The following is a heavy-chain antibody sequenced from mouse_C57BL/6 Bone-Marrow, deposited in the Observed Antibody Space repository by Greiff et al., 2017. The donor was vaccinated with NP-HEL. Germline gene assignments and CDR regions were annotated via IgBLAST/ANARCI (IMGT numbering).Heavy chain of an antibody. D-gene: IGHD2-1*01. CDR1: GYTFTSYW. CDR3: ARWGIYYGNPCAMDY. J-gene: IGHJ4*01. V-gene: IGHV1-55*01. CDR2: IYPGSGST. Sequence: QVQLQQPGAELVKPGASVKMSCKASGYTFTSYWITWVKQRPGQGLEWIGDIYPGSGSTNYNEKFKSKATLTVDTSSSTAYMQLSSLTSEDSAVYYCARWGIYYGNPCAMDYWGQGTSVTVSS.